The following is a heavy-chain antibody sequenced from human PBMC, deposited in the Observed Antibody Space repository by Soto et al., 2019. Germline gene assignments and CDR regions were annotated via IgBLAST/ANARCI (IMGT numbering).Heavy chain of an antibody. CDR1: GFTFSSYA. D-gene: IGHD5-12*01. J-gene: IGHJ4*02. Sequence: EVQLVESGGGLVQPGGSLRLSCAASGFTFSSYAMHWVRQAPGKGLEYVSAISSNGGSTYYANSVKGRFTISRDNSKNTLYLQMGSLRAEDMAVYYCARMGVATIKRGYYFDYWGQGTLVTVSS. CDR2: ISSNGGST. V-gene: IGHV3-64*01. CDR3: ARMGVATIKRGYYFDY.